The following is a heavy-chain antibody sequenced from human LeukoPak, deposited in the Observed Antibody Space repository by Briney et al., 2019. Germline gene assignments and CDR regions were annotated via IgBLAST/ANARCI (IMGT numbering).Heavy chain of an antibody. CDR2: ISSSSSTI. J-gene: IGHJ6*03. D-gene: IGHD2-15*01. CDR3: ASGTGCRGGRGPISHYYYHYYMEV. V-gene: IGHV3-48*01. CDR1: GFTFSSYS. Sequence: GGSLRLSCAASGFTFSSYSMNWVRQAPGKGLEWVSYISSSSSTIYYADSVKGRFTISRDNAKNSLYLQMNSLRAEDTAVYYCASGTGCRGGRGPISHYYYHYYMEVWGKGTTVTVSS.